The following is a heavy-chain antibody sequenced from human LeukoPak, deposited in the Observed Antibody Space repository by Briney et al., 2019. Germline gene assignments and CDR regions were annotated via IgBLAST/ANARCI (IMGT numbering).Heavy chain of an antibody. J-gene: IGHJ6*02. V-gene: IGHV3-48*04. CDR2: ISSSSTTI. D-gene: IGHD6-13*01. CDR1: GFTFSSYS. Sequence: GGSLRLSCAASGFTFSSYSMNWVRQAPGKGLEWVSYISSSSTTIYYADSVKGRFTISRDNAKNSLYLQMNSLRAEDTAVYYCARDGSSPYYYYGMDVWGQGTTVTVSS. CDR3: ARDGSSPYYYYGMDV.